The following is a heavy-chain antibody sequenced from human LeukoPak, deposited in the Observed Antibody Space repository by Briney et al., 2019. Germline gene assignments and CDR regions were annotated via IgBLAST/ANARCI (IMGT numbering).Heavy chain of an antibody. CDR3: ARPSSRYLTGSPYPH. CDR1: GGSISSSYW. CDR2: IHHTGST. D-gene: IGHD3-9*01. Sequence: SETLSLTCAVSGGSISSSYWWSWVRQSPGKGLEWIGEIHHTGSTNYNPSLKSRVTISVDTSKNQLSLKLSSVTAADTAVYYCARPSSRYLTGSPYPHWGQGTLVTVSS. V-gene: IGHV4-4*02. J-gene: IGHJ4*02.